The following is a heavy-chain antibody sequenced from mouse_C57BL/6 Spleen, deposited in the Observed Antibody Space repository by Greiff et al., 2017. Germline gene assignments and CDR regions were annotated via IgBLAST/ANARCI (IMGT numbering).Heavy chain of an antibody. CDR2: ISSGGDYI. CDR1: GFTFSSYA. CDR3: TRERGRAMGD. Sequence: EVHLVESGEGLVKPGGSLKLSCAASGFTFSSYAMSWVRQTPEQRLEWVAYISSGGDYIHYADTVKGRCTISRDNARNTLYLQMSSLKSEDTAMYYCTRERGRAMGDWGQGTSVTVSS. V-gene: IGHV5-9-1*02. J-gene: IGHJ4*01.